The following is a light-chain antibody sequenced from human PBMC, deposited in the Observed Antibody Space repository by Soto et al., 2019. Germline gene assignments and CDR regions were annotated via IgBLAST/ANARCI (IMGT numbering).Light chain of an antibody. CDR3: QVYYSYPPVT. CDR2: AAS. Sequence: AIRMTQSPSSFSASTRDRVTITCRASQGISSYLAWYQQKPVKAPKLMIYAASTLQSGVPSRLSGSGSGTDVTLTISCLQSEDFATYYCQVYYSYPPVTFGGGTQVEIK. J-gene: IGKJ4*01. V-gene: IGKV1-8*01. CDR1: QGISSY.